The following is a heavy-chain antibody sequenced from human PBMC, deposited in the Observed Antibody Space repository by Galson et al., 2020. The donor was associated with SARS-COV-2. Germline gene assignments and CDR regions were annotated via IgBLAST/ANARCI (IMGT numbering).Heavy chain of an antibody. CDR3: AVGLDGTGRFNGCDY. Sequence: SETLSLTCAVYGGSFSGYFWSWLRQPPGNGLEWIGEVNHSGSTNYNPSLKSRVTISVDTPKNQFSLKLSSVTASDTAVYYCAVGLDGTGRFNGCDYWGQGTLVTGSS. J-gene: IGHJ4*02. V-gene: IGHV4-34*01. D-gene: IGHD2-8*02. CDR2: VNHSGST. CDR1: GGSFSGYF.